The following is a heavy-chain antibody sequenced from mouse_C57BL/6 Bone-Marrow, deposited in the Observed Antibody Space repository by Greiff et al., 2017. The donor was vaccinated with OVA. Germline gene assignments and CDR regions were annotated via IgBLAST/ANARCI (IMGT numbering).Heavy chain of an antibody. CDR2: ISSGSSTI. CDR3: ARPVDGYRFAY. CDR1: GFTFSDYG. J-gene: IGHJ3*01. D-gene: IGHD2-3*01. V-gene: IGHV5-17*01. Sequence: EVQLVESGGGLVKPGGSLKLSCAASGFTFSDYGMHWVRQAPEKGLEWVAYISSGSSTIYYADTVKGRFTISRDNAKNTLFLQMTSLRSEDTAMYYCARPVDGYRFAYWGQGTLVTVSA.